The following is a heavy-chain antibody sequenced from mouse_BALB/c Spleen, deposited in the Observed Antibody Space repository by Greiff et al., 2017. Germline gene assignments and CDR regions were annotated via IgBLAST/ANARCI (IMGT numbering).Heavy chain of an antibody. Sequence: EVKLVESGGGLVKPGGSLKLSCAASGFTFSSYTMSWVRQTPEKRLEWVATISSGGGNTYYPDSVKGRFTISRDNAKNHLYLQMSSLRSEDTALYYFARALYYRYEGYFDYWGQGTTLTVSS. CDR1: GFTFSSYT. CDR2: ISSGGGNT. J-gene: IGHJ2*01. CDR3: ARALYYRYEGYFDY. D-gene: IGHD2-14*01. V-gene: IGHV5-9*03.